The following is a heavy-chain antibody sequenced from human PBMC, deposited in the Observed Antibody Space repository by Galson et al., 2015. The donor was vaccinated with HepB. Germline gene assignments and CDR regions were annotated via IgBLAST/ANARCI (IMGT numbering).Heavy chain of an antibody. CDR2: IITYNGNT. CDR3: ARGATRRGGGLWFGELKPDAFDI. Sequence: SVKVSCKASGYTFTSYGISWVRQAPGQGLEWMGWIITYNGNTIYAPKLQGRVTMTTDTSTTTAYMDLRSLRSDDTAVYYCARGATRRGGGLWFGELKPDAFDIWGQGTMVTVSS. CDR1: GYTFTSYG. J-gene: IGHJ3*02. D-gene: IGHD3-10*01. V-gene: IGHV1-18*01.